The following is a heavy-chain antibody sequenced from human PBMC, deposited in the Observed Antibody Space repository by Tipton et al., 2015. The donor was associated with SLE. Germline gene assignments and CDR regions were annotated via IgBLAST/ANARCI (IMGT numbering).Heavy chain of an antibody. CDR2: IYYSGST. CDR3: ARGTKLGNHCYYYYMDV. D-gene: IGHD7-27*01. J-gene: IGHJ6*03. V-gene: IGHV4-59*01. CDR1: GGSISSYF. Sequence: TLSLTCTVSGGSISSYFWSWIRQPPGKGLEWIGYIYYSGSTNYNPSLKSRVTISVDTSKNQFSLKLSSVTAADTAVYYCARGTKLGNHCYYYYMDVWGKGTTVTVSS.